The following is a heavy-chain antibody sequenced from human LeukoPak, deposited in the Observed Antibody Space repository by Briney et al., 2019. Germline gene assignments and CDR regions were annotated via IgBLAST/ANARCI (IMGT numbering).Heavy chain of an antibody. CDR2: ISWNGGNI. CDR1: GFTFDDYA. CDR3: ATAERDDY. J-gene: IGHJ4*02. Sequence: GGSLRLSCAASGFTFDDYAMHWVRQAPGKGLEWVSGISWNGGNIGYADSVKGRFIISRDNARNSLYLQMNSLRAEDTAVYYCATAERDDYWGQGTLVTVSS. V-gene: IGHV3-9*01.